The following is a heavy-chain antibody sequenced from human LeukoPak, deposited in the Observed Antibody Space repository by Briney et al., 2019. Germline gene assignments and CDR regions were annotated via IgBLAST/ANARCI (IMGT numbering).Heavy chain of an antibody. CDR3: ARDLRGYSYGYVGY. D-gene: IGHD5-18*01. CDR2: IKQDGSEK. V-gene: IGHV3-7*01. CDR1: GFTFSSYW. Sequence: GGSLRLSCAASGFTFSSYWMSWVRQAPGKGLEWVANIKQDGSEKYYVDSVKGRFTISRDNAKNSLYLQMNSLRAEDTAVYYCARDLRGYSYGYVGYWGQGTLVTVSS. J-gene: IGHJ4*02.